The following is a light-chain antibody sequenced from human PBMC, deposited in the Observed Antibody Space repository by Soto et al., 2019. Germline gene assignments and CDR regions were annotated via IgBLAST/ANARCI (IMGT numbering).Light chain of an antibody. CDR3: HEYNSYCPGGK. V-gene: IGKV1-5*03. Sequence: DIQMTQSPSTLSASVGDRVTITCRASQSISSWLAWYQQKPGKAPKLLIYKASSLDSGIPSRFSGSGSGTEFPHTVSSLQPDNCGPHYGHEYNSYCPGGKVGQRTKVEIK. CDR2: KAS. J-gene: IGKJ1*01. CDR1: QSISSW.